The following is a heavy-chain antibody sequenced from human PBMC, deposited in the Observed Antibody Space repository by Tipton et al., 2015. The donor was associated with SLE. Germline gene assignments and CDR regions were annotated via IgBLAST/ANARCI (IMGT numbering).Heavy chain of an antibody. V-gene: IGHV4-59*08. D-gene: IGHD5-12*01. CDR1: GGSISSHY. CDR3: ATNGHGETYEFFTEYLRH. Sequence: TLSLTCTVSGGSISSHYWSWIRQPPGKGLEWIGYIYYTGSSNHNPSLKGRVTMSVDTSKNQFSLSVNSVTAADTAVYYCATNGHGETYEFFTEYLRHWGQGTLVTVSS. CDR2: IYYTGSS. J-gene: IGHJ1*01.